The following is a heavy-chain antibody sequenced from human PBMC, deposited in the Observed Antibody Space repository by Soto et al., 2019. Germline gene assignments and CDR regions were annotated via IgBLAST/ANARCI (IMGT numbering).Heavy chain of an antibody. CDR3: AITYYDYIWGSYRPDAFDI. Sequence: GESLKISCKGSGYSFTSYWIGWVRQMPGKGLEWMGIIYPGDSDTRYSPSFQGQVTISADKSISTAYLQWSSLKASDTAMYYCAITYYDYIWGSYRPDAFDIWGQGTMVTVSS. CDR1: GYSFTSYW. CDR2: IYPGDSDT. D-gene: IGHD3-16*02. J-gene: IGHJ3*02. V-gene: IGHV5-51*01.